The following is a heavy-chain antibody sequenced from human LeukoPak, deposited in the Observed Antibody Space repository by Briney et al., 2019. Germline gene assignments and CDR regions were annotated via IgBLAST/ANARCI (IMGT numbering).Heavy chain of an antibody. CDR3: ARVSGYDWESSYDY. CDR2: IYYSGST. CDR1: GGSISSNTYY. Sequence: PSETLSLTCTVSGGSISSNTYYWGWIRQPPGKGLEWIGSIYYSGSTYYNLSLKSRVTISIDTSKNQFSLKLSSVTAADTAVYYCARVSGYDWESSYDYWGQGTLVTVSS. D-gene: IGHD5-12*01. V-gene: IGHV4-39*07. J-gene: IGHJ4*02.